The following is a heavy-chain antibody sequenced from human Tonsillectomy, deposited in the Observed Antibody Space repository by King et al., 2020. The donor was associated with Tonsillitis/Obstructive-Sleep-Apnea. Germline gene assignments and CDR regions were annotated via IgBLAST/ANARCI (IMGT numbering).Heavy chain of an antibody. D-gene: IGHD2-2*02. CDR1: GGTFSSYA. CDR2: IIPIFGTA. V-gene: IGHV1-69*01. Sequence: VQLVESGAEVKKPGSSVKVSCKASGGTFSSYAISWVRQAPGQGLEWMGGIIPIFGTANYAQKFQGRVTITADESTSTAYMELSRLRSEDTAVYYCARSDHIVVVPAAIAYYYYYYMDVWGKGTTVTVSS. J-gene: IGHJ6*03. CDR3: ARSDHIVVVPAAIAYYYYYYMDV.